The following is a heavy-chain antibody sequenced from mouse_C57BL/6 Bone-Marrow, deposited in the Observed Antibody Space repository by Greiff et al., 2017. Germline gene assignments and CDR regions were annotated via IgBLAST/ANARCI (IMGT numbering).Heavy chain of an antibody. CDR1: GYTFTSYW. CDR2: IDPSDSYT. V-gene: IGHV1-50*01. J-gene: IGHJ2*01. CDR3: ARSGYPFDY. Sequence: QVQLQQPGAELVKPGASVKLSCKASGYTFTSYWMQWVKQRPGQGLEWIGEIDPSDSYTNYNQKFKGKATLTVDTSSSTAYMQLSSLTSADSAVYYCARSGYPFDYWGQGTTLTVSS. D-gene: IGHD3-2*02.